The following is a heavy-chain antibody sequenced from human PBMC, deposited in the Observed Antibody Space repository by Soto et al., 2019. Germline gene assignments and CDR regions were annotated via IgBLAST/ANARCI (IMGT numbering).Heavy chain of an antibody. D-gene: IGHD3-10*01. CDR3: ARGPGGFGDFSLDY. J-gene: IGHJ4*02. Sequence: QVQLQESGPGLVKPSETLSLTCTVSGGSINSYSWSWIRQPAGKGLEWIGRIYSGGSTIYNPSLKSRLTVSVDTSNNQFSLKLTSVTAADTAVYYCARGPGGFGDFSLDYWGQGTLVTVSS. V-gene: IGHV4-4*07. CDR2: IYSGGST. CDR1: GGSINSYS.